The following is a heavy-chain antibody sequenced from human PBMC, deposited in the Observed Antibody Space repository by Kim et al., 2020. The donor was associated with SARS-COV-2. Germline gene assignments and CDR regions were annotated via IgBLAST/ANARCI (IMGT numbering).Heavy chain of an antibody. D-gene: IGHD1-26*01. J-gene: IGHJ3*02. CDR2: IIPILGIA. CDR3: ARDPSRRGASGSYSRNAFDI. V-gene: IGHV1-69*04. Sequence: SVKVSCKASGGTFSSYTISWVRQAPGQGLEWMGRIIPILGIANYAQKFQGRVTITADKSTSTAYMELSSLRSEDTAVYYCARDPSRRGASGSYSRNAFDIWGQGTMVTVSS. CDR1: GGTFSSYT.